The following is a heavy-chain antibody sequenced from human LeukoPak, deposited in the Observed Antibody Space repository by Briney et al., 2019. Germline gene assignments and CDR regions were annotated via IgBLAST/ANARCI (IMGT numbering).Heavy chain of an antibody. V-gene: IGHV4-59*01. CDR1: GGSISSYY. CDR3: AREDSGNWFDP. D-gene: IGHD2-15*01. CDR2: IYNSGST. J-gene: IGHJ5*02. Sequence: SETLSLTCTVSGGSISSYYWSWIRQPPGKGLEWIGYIYNSGSTNYNPSLKSRVTISVDTSKNQFSLKLSSVTAADTAVYYCAREDSGNWFDPWGQGTLVTVSS.